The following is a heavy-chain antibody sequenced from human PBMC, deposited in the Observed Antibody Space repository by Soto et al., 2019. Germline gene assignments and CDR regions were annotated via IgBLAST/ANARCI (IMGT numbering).Heavy chain of an antibody. CDR2: IYYSGST. Sequence: PSETRSLTCTVSGGSSTTDFWSWIRQPPWKRLEWIGYIYYSGSTNYNPSLKSRVTISVDTSKNQFSLKLSSVTAADTAVYYCARGGITMVRGPYYYYYGMDVWGQGTTVTVS. D-gene: IGHD3-10*01. J-gene: IGHJ6*02. CDR1: GGSSTTDF. V-gene: IGHV4-59*01. CDR3: ARGGITMVRGPYYYYYGMDV.